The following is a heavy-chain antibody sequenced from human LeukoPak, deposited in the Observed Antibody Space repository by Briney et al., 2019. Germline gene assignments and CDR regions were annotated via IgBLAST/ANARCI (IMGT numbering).Heavy chain of an antibody. J-gene: IGHJ4*02. CDR1: GYTFTSYD. Sequence: GASVKVSCKASGYTFTSYDINWVRQATGQGLEWMGGIIPIFGTANYAQKFQGRVTITADESTSTAYMELSSLRSEDTAVYYCARERGWGVHKSAVVYWGQGTLVTVSS. CDR2: IIPIFGTA. CDR3: ARERGWGVHKSAVVY. D-gene: IGHD4-23*01. V-gene: IGHV1-69*13.